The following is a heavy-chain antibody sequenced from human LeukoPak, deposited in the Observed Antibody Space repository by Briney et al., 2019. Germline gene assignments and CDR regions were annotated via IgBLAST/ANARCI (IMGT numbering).Heavy chain of an antibody. CDR2: INPNSGGT. CDR3: ARAPHSSYDSSGYSALGY. V-gene: IGHV1-2*02. CDR1: GYTFTGYY. Sequence: ASVKVSCKASGYTFTGYYLHWVRQAPGQGLEWMGWINPNSGGTNYAQRFQGRVTMTRDTSINTAYMELNRLISNDTAVYYCARAPHSSYDSSGYSALGYWGQGSLVTVSS. J-gene: IGHJ4*02. D-gene: IGHD6-25*01.